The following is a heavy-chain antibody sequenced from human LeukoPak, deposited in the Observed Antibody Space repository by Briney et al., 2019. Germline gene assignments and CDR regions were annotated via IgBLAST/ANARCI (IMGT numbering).Heavy chain of an antibody. D-gene: IGHD3-22*01. Sequence: ASVMLSCKASGYTFTSYGISWVRQAPGQGLEWMGWISAYNGDTNFAQKLQGRITMTTDTSTSTAYMELRSLRSDDTAVYYCARAAGYYDSSGYYYSGRIDCWGQGTLVTVSS. J-gene: IGHJ4*02. CDR3: ARAAGYYDSSGYYYSGRIDC. CDR2: ISAYNGDT. CDR1: GYTFTSYG. V-gene: IGHV1-18*01.